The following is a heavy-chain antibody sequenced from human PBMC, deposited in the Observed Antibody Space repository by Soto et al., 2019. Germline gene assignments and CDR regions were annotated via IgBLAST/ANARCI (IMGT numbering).Heavy chain of an antibody. D-gene: IGHD3-22*01. J-gene: IGHJ2*01. CDR1: GFSLSTSGVG. CDR3: AHNRVDYYDSSGYPNYWYFDL. Sequence: QITLKESGPTLVKPTQTLTLTCTFSGFSLSTSGVGVGWIRQPPGKALEWLALIYWDDDKRYSPSLKSRLTITKEPSNXXVXLXXTNMDPVDTATYYCAHNRVDYYDSSGYPNYWYFDLWGRGTLVTVSS. CDR2: IYWDDDK. V-gene: IGHV2-5*02.